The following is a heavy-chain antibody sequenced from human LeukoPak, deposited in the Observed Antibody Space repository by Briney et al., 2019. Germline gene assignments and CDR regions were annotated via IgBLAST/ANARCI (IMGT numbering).Heavy chain of an antibody. Sequence: GGSLRLSCAASGFTFSSYAMSWVRQAPGKGLEWVSAISGSGGSTYYADSVKGRFTISRDNSKNTLYLQMNSLRAEDTAVHYCAKDSYYDILTGYLVYWGQGTLVTVSS. D-gene: IGHD3-9*01. J-gene: IGHJ4*02. CDR3: AKDSYYDILTGYLVY. CDR1: GFTFSSYA. V-gene: IGHV3-23*01. CDR2: ISGSGGST.